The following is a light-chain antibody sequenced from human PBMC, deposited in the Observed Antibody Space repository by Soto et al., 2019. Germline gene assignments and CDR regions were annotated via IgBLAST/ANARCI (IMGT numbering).Light chain of an antibody. J-gene: IGKJ4*01. CDR2: GAS. CDR3: QEYHHWHPVT. CDR1: QSLTNPY. Sequence: VLTQSPGSLSLSPGGRATLFCRGRQSLTNPYLAWYQQKPGQAPRLLIYGASTSATSIPARFSGRGSGTEFTLTLSSLQSDDFAVYSCQEYHHWHPVTFGGGTKV. V-gene: IGKV3-15*01.